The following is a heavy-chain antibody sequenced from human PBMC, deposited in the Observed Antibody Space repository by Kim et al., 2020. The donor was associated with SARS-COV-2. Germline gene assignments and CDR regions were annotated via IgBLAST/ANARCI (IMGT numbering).Heavy chain of an antibody. CDR3: AKVPSVTMVRGVITLDY. CDR1: GFTFSSYA. D-gene: IGHD3-10*01. CDR2: ISGSGGST. J-gene: IGHJ4*02. V-gene: IGHV3-23*01. Sequence: GGSLRLSCAASGFTFSSYAMSWVRQAPGKGLEWVSAISGSGGSTYYADSVKGRFTISRDNSKNTLYLQMNSLRAEDTAVYYCAKVPSVTMVRGVITLDYWGQGTLVTVSS.